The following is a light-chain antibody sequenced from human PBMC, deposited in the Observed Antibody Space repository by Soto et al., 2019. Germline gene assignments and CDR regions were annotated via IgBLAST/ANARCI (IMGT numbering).Light chain of an antibody. V-gene: IGKV3-20*01. CDR2: GAS. J-gene: IGKJ5*01. CDR3: QQYGTSIT. Sequence: EIVLTQSPGTLSLSPGERTTLSCGASQRISGSYLAWYQQKTCQAPRLLIYGASSRATDIPDRFSGSGSGADFTLTISRLEPEDFAVYYCQQYGTSITFGQGTRLEI. CDR1: QRISGSY.